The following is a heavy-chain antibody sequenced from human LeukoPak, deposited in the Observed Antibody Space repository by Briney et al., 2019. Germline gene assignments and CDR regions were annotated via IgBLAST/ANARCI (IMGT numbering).Heavy chain of an antibody. CDR1: GGSISSGNYC. Sequence: SSETLSLTCTVPGGSISSGNYCWDWIRQPPGKGLEWIGNIYYTGSTYYTPSLKRRVTISVDTSKNQFSLELSSVTAADTAVYYCARGSYSYESGGFRLDVWGKGTTVTVSS. D-gene: IGHD3-22*01. CDR3: ARGSYSYESGGFRLDV. J-gene: IGHJ6*04. CDR2: IYYTGST. V-gene: IGHV4-39*07.